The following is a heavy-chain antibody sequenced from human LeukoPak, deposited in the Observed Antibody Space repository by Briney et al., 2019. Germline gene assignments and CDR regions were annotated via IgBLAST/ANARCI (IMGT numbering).Heavy chain of an antibody. Sequence: GGSLRLSCAASGFTFSSYWMHWVRQAPGKGLVWVSRINSDGSSTSYADSVKGRFTISRDNAKNTLFLQMNSLRAEDTAVYYCARDHRGSGSRYYYYYMDVWGKGTTVTISS. CDR1: GFTFSSYW. J-gene: IGHJ6*03. CDR2: INSDGSST. V-gene: IGHV3-74*01. D-gene: IGHD3-10*01. CDR3: ARDHRGSGSRYYYYYMDV.